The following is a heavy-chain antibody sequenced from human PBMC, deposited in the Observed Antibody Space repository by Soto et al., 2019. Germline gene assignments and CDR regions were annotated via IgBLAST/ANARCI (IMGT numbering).Heavy chain of an antibody. CDR1: GFTFSSYS. Sequence: GGSLRLSCAASGFTFSSYSMNWVRQAPGKGLEWVSYISSSGSTIYYADSVKGRFTISRDNAKNSLYPQMNSLRAEDTAVYYCAKTYYDFWSAPGNWFDPWGQGTLVTVSS. CDR2: ISSSGSTI. D-gene: IGHD3-3*01. V-gene: IGHV3-48*04. J-gene: IGHJ5*02. CDR3: AKTYYDFWSAPGNWFDP.